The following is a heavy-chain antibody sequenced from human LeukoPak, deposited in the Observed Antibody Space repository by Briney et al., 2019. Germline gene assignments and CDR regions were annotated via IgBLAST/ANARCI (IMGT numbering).Heavy chain of an antibody. CDR1: GGSFSGYY. J-gene: IGHJ4*02. CDR2: ITHGGST. Sequence: PSETLSLTCAVYGGSFSGYYWSRIRQPPGKGLEWIGEITHGGSTNYNPSLKSRVTISVDTSKNQFSLELNSVTAADTAVYYCARGGWHSSSWYFDYWGQGTLVTVSS. D-gene: IGHD6-13*01. CDR3: ARGGWHSSSWYFDY. V-gene: IGHV4-34*01.